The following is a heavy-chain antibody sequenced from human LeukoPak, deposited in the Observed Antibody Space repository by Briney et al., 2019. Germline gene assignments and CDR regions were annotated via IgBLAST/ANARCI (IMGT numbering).Heavy chain of an antibody. V-gene: IGHV4-4*02. CDR2: IYHSGST. CDR3: ASWWELPDHYYGMDV. CDR1: GGSISSSNW. Sequence: SETLSLTCAVSGGSISSSNWWSWVRQPPGKGLEWIGEIYHSGSTNYNPSLKSRVTISVDKSKNQFSLKLSSVTAADTAVYYCASWWELPDHYYGMDVWGQGTTVTVSS. D-gene: IGHD1-26*01. J-gene: IGHJ6*02.